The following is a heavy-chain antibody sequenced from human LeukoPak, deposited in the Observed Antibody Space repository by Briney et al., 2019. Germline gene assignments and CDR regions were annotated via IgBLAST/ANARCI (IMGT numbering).Heavy chain of an antibody. CDR1: GFIFSTYA. D-gene: IGHD6-19*01. V-gene: IGHV3-30-3*01. J-gene: IGHJ4*02. Sequence: GGSLRLSCAASGFIFSTYAMHWVRQAPGKGLEWVALISFDGNNEYYADSVKGQFTISRDNSKNTLYLQMNSLRPEDTALYYCAKAPGQWLVRPDLDYWGQGTLVSVSS. CDR3: AKAPGQWLVRPDLDY. CDR2: ISFDGNNE.